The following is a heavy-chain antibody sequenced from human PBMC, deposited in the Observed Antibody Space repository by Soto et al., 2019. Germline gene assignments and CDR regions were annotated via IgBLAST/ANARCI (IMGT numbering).Heavy chain of an antibody. V-gene: IGHV4-31*03. D-gene: IGHD2-2*01. Sequence: SETLSLTCTVSGGSISSGGYYWSWIRQHPGKGLEWIGYIYYSGSTYYNPSLKSRVTISVDTSKNQFSLKLSSVTAADTAVYYCARATSAAMFPGLMWFDPWGQGTLVTVSS. CDR2: IYYSGST. CDR3: ARATSAAMFPGLMWFDP. CDR1: GGSISSGGYY. J-gene: IGHJ5*02.